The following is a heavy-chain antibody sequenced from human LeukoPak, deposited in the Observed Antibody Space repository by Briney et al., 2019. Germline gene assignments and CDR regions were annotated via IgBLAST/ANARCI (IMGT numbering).Heavy chain of an antibody. CDR1: GFTLSNYW. CDR2: INSDGSST. D-gene: IGHD2-15*01. CDR3: ARDFLYCSGGSCYSGDTFDI. J-gene: IGHJ3*02. V-gene: IGHV3-74*01. Sequence: HPGGSLRLSCAASGFTLSNYWMHWVRQAPGKGLVWVSRINSDGSSTSYADSVKGRFTISRDNAKNTLYLQMNSLRAEDTAVYYCARDFLYCSGGSCYSGDTFDIWGRETMVTVSS.